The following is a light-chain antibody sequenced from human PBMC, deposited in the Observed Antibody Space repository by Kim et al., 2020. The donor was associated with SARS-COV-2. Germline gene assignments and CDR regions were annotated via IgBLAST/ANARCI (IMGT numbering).Light chain of an antibody. CDR3: LQHDSYPQT. CDR1: QDIGSA. Sequence: DIQMTQSPSSLSASVGDRVTITCRASQDIGSALGWYHQKPGKAPKRLIYIASSLQSGVPSRFSGSGSGTEFTLIISSLQPEDFATYYCLQHDSYPQTFGQGTKVDIK. V-gene: IGKV1-17*01. J-gene: IGKJ1*01. CDR2: IAS.